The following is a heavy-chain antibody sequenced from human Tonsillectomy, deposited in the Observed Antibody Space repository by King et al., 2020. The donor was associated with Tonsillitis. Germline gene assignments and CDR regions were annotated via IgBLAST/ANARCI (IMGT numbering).Heavy chain of an antibody. J-gene: IGHJ6*03. V-gene: IGHV4-31*03. CDR3: ASTTLPYYPYYMEV. CDR1: GDSISSAAYY. CDR2: ISYSGNT. Sequence: QLQESGPGLVKPSQTLSLTCTVSGDSISSAAYYWSWIRQHPGKGLEWIGYISYSGNTFYNPSLKSRLTISLDTSKNQFSLKVSSVNAADTAVYYCASTTLPYYPYYMEVWGKGTTVTVSS. D-gene: IGHD2/OR15-2a*01.